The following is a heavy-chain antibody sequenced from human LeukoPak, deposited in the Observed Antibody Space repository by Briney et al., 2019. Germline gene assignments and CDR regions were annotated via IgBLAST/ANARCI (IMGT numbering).Heavy chain of an antibody. CDR2: MWYDGSTK. J-gene: IGHJ4*02. CDR3: VKDGAASTYFDN. CDR1: GFTFSSYG. D-gene: IGHD4/OR15-4a*01. Sequence: GGSLRLSCAASGFTFSSYGMHWVRQAPGKGLEWVAVMWYDGSTKYYADSVKGRFTISRDNSKNTLYLQMDSLRAEDTAVYYCVKDGAASTYFDNWGPGTLVTVSS. V-gene: IGHV3-33*06.